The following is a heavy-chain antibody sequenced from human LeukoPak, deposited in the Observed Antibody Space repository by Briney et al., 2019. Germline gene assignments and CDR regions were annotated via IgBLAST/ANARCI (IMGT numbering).Heavy chain of an antibody. Sequence: PGGSLRLSCAASGFTFSSYSMNWVRQAPGKWLEWVSSISSSSSYIYYADSVKGRFTISRDNAKNSLYLQMNSLRAEDTAVYYCARARAYDSSGYYYFDYWGQGTLVTVSS. V-gene: IGHV3-21*01. CDR2: ISSSSSYI. CDR3: ARARAYDSSGYYYFDY. CDR1: GFTFSSYS. D-gene: IGHD3-22*01. J-gene: IGHJ4*02.